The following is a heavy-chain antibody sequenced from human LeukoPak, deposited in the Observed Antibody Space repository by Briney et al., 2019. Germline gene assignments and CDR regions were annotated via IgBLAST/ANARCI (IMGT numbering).Heavy chain of an antibody. V-gene: IGHV3-21*01. Sequence: PGGSLRLSCAASGFTFSSYSMNWVRQAPGKGLEWVSSISSSSSYIYYAGSVKGRFTISRDNSKSTLYLQMNSLRAEDTAVYYCARGSGGTIFGVVSYYYYMDVWGKGTTVTVSS. CDR2: ISSSSSYI. CDR1: GFTFSSYS. D-gene: IGHD3-3*01. CDR3: ARGSGGTIFGVVSYYYYMDV. J-gene: IGHJ6*03.